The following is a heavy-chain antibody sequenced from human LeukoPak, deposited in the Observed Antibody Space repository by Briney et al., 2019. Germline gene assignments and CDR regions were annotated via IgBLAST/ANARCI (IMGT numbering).Heavy chain of an antibody. CDR3: ARGLGLTISDNWFDP. CDR1: GYSISSGYF. V-gene: IGHV4-38-2*01. Sequence: PSETLSLTCAVSGYSISSGYFWVWIRQPPGKGLEWIGSIYHTGATYYNPSLRSPVTISVDTSKNQFSLELNSVTAADTAVYYCARGLGLTISDNWFDPWGQGTLVTVSS. CDR2: IYHTGAT. D-gene: IGHD3-9*01. J-gene: IGHJ5*02.